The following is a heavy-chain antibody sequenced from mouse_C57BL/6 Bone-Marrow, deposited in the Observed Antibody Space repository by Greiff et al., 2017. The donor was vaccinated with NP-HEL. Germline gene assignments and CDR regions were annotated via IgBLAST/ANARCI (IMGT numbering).Heavy chain of an antibody. CDR2: ISNLAYSI. CDR1: GFTFSDYG. CDR3: ARLDDGYYAFAY. D-gene: IGHD2-3*01. Sequence: EVKLVESGGGLVQPGGSLKLSCAASGFTFSDYGMAWVRQAPRKGPEWVAFISNLAYSIYYADTVTGRFTISRENATNTLYMEMSSLRSEDTAMYYCARLDDGYYAFAYWGQGTLVTVSA. V-gene: IGHV5-15*01. J-gene: IGHJ3*01.